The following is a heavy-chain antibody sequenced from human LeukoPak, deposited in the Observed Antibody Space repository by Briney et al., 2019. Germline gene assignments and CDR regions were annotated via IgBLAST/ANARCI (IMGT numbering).Heavy chain of an antibody. J-gene: IGHJ5*02. CDR1: GGTFSSYA. V-gene: IGHV1-69*05. CDR3: ARDQSYYGSGSHHSWFDP. D-gene: IGHD3-10*01. Sequence: SVKVSCKASGGTFSSYAISWVRQAPGQGHEWMGRIIPIFGTANYAQKFQGRVTITTDESTSTAYMELSSLRSEDTAVYYCARDQSYYGSGSHHSWFDPWGQGTLVTVSS. CDR2: IIPIFGTA.